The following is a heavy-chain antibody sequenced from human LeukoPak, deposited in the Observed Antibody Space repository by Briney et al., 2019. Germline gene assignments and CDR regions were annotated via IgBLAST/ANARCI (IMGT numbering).Heavy chain of an antibody. V-gene: IGHV4-34*01. D-gene: IGHD6-19*01. CDR2: INHSGST. J-gene: IGHJ4*02. CDR3: ARGRVPGYSSPTDY. CDR1: GGSFSGYY. Sequence: PSETLSLTCAVYGGSFSGYYWSWIRQPPGKGLEWIGEINHSGSTNYNPSLKSRVTISVDTSKNQFSLKLSSVTAADTAVYYCARGRVPGYSSPTDYWGQGTLVTVSS.